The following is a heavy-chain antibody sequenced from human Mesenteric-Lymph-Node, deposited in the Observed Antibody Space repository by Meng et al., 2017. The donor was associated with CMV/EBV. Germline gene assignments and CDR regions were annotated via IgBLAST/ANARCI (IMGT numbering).Heavy chain of an antibody. J-gene: IGHJ5*02. CDR1: GGSISSGGYY. V-gene: IGHV4-31*02. CDR3: ARDQRVALNWFDP. D-gene: IGHD5-12*01. Sequence: TVSGGSISSGGYYWSWIRQQPGKGLEWIGSIYYSGSTYYNPSLKSRVTISVDTSKNQFSLKLSSVTAADTAVYFCARDQRVALNWFDPWGQGTLVTVSS. CDR2: IYYSGST.